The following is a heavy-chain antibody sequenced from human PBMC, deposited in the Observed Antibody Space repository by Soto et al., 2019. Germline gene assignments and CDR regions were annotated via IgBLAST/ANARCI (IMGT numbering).Heavy chain of an antibody. J-gene: IGHJ6*02. D-gene: IGHD2-2*01. V-gene: IGHV1-3*01. CDR2: INAGNGNT. Sequence: ASVKVXCKASGYTFXSYAMHWVRQAPGQRLEWMGWINAGNGNTKYSQKFQGRVTITRDTSASTAYMELSSLRSEDTAVYYCARDRGRRISTSCHYYYYGMDVWGQGTTVTVS. CDR3: ARDRGRRISTSCHYYYYGMDV. CDR1: GYTFXSYA.